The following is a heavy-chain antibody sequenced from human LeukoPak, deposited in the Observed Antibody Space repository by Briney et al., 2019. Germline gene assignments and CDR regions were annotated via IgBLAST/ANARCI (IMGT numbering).Heavy chain of an antibody. CDR2: IYPDDSDT. CDR3: ARHVRAGYDFWSGYDS. V-gene: IGHV5-51*01. CDR1: GYSFTNYW. D-gene: IGHD3-3*01. Sequence: GESLKISCHGSGYSFTNYWIGWVRQMPGKGLEWMGIIYPDDSDTKYSPSFQGQVTISADKSISTAYLQWSSLKASDTAIYYCARHVRAGYDFWSGYDSWGQGTLVTVSS. J-gene: IGHJ4*02.